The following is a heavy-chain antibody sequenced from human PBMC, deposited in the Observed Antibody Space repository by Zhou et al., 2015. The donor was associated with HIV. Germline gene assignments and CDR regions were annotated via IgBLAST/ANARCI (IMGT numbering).Heavy chain of an antibody. CDR1: GGSFP. CDR3: ARAREIQSADAFDI. Sequence: QVVLIQSGAEVRRPGSSVKISCKASGGSFPVTWVRQAPGQGLEWMGGINPFFGTTNYAQKFQGRVSITADESTSTAYMELSSLRSEDTAVYYCARAREIQSADAFDIWGQGTMVTVSS. V-gene: IGHV1-69*01. J-gene: IGHJ3*02. D-gene: IGHD5-18*01. CDR2: INPFFGTT.